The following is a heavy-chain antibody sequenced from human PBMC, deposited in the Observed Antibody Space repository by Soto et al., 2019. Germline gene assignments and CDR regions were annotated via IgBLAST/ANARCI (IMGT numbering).Heavy chain of an antibody. V-gene: IGHV3-23*01. Sequence: GGSLRLSCVVSEFTFKNFAMSWVRQAPGKGLEWVSSITFNAGSTFYADSVKGRFTISRDNSNNTLYLEMNNLRAEDTAVYFCDKRPTSRWYLPFSGVFDFWGQGTLVTVSS. CDR3: DKRPTSRWYLPFSGVFDF. CDR1: EFTFKNFA. CDR2: ITFNAGST. J-gene: IGHJ1*01. D-gene: IGHD6-13*01.